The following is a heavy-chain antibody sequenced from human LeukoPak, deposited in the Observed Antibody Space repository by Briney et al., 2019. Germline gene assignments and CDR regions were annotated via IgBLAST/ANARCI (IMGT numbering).Heavy chain of an antibody. Sequence: GGSLRLSCAASGFTFSSYGIHWVRQAPGRGLEWVAVVSSDGGNRYYEDSVKGRFTISRDTSENMVYLQMNSLGAEDTAVYYCARRYSSSWLGYFDYWGQGALVTVSS. V-gene: IGHV3-30*03. CDR2: VSSDGGNR. D-gene: IGHD6-13*01. J-gene: IGHJ4*02. CDR1: GFTFSSYG. CDR3: ARRYSSSWLGYFDY.